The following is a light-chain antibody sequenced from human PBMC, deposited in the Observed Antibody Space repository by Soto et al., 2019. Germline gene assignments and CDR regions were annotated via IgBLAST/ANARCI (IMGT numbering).Light chain of an antibody. CDR2: EVS. Sequence: DIVMDQTPLSLSVTPGQPASISCKSTESLLRSDGKTFLCWYLQKPGQPPQLLIYEVSKRFSGVPDRFSGSGSGTDFTLRISRAEADDVGIYYCMQSSQLPLTFGGGTKVEIK. V-gene: IGKV2D-29*01. CDR1: ESLLRSDGKTF. CDR3: MQSSQLPLT. J-gene: IGKJ4*01.